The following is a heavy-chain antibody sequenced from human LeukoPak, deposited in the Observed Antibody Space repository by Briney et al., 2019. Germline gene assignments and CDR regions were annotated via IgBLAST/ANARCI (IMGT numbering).Heavy chain of an antibody. D-gene: IGHD1-26*01. CDR1: GYNFSGHY. CDR3: ASPPLSSAMYYAH. Sequence: GSLLKVCCSAAGYNFSGHYMNWVRQAPGQGLEWMGWIKPSNGDTKYAQNFQGRVTMSRDTPISTAYMELSSLRSDDTAVYNCASPPLSSAMYYAHWGQRTLVTVSS. CDR2: IKPSNGDT. V-gene: IGHV1-2*02. J-gene: IGHJ4*02.